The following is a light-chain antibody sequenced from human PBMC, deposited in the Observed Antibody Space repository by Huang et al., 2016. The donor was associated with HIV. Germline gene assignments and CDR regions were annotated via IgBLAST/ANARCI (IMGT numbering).Light chain of an antibody. CDR3: QQYNNWPPWYT. V-gene: IGKV3-15*01. CDR2: GAS. CDR1: QSVSSN. J-gene: IGKJ2*01. Sequence: EIVMTQSPATLSVSPGERATLACRASQSVSSNLAWYQQKTGQAPRLLIYGASTRATGIPARFSCSGSGTEFTLTISSLQSEDFAVYYCQQYNNWPPWYTFGQGTKLEIK.